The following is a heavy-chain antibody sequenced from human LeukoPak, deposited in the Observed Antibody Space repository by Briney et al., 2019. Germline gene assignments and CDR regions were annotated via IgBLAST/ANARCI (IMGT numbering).Heavy chain of an antibody. Sequence: GGSLRLSCAASGFIVSSNYMSWVRQAPGKGLEWVSVIYSGGSTYYADSVKGRFSISRDNSKNTLYLQMNSLRAEDTAVYYCARSSIAAAGPFDIWGQGTMVTVSS. CDR2: IYSGGST. V-gene: IGHV3-66*01. CDR1: GFIVSSNY. J-gene: IGHJ3*02. D-gene: IGHD6-25*01. CDR3: ARSSIAAAGPFDI.